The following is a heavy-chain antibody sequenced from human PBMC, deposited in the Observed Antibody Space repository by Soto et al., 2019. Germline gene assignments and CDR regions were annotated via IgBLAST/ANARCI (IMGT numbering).Heavy chain of an antibody. CDR2: INPSGGST. V-gene: IGHV1-46*01. D-gene: IGHD3-22*01. CDR1: GYTFTSYY. CDR3: AREQYYDSSGYYYDYFDY. J-gene: IGHJ4*02. Sequence: ASVKVSCKASGYTFTSYYMHCVRQAPGQGLEWMGIINPSGGSTSYAQKFQGRVTMTRDTSTSTVYMELSSLRSEDTAVYYCAREQYYDSSGYYYDYFDYWGQGTLVTVSS.